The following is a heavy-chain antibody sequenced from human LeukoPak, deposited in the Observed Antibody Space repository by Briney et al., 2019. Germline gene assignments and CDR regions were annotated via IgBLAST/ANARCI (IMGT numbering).Heavy chain of an antibody. Sequence: PSETLSLTCAVYGGSFSGYYWSRIRQPPGKGLEWIGEINHSGSTNYNPSLKSRVTISVDTSKNQFSLKLSSVTAADTAVYYCARGDPLLWFGELLSYFDYWGQGTLVTVSS. V-gene: IGHV4-34*01. D-gene: IGHD3-10*01. CDR2: INHSGST. CDR1: GGSFSGYY. CDR3: ARGDPLLWFGELLSYFDY. J-gene: IGHJ4*02.